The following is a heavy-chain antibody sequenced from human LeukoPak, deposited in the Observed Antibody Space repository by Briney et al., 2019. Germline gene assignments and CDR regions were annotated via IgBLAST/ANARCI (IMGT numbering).Heavy chain of an antibody. CDR1: GFTFSSYW. J-gene: IGHJ4*02. Sequence: TGGSLRLSCAASGFTFSSYWMSWVRQAPGKGLEWVANIKKDGSEKYYVDSVKGRFTISRDNAKNSLYLQMNSLRAEDTAVYYCARVLAYDFWSGYHGYFDYWGQGTLVTVSS. V-gene: IGHV3-7*01. CDR2: IKKDGSEK. D-gene: IGHD3-3*01. CDR3: ARVLAYDFWSGYHGYFDY.